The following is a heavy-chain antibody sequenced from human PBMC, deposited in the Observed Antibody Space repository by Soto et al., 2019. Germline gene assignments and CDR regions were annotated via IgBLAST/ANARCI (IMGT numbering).Heavy chain of an antibody. CDR3: ARLGRSGQCPDY. Sequence: SETLSLTCTVSGGSISSSSYYWGWIRQPPGKGLEWIGSIYYSGSTYYNPSLKSRVTISVDTSKNQFSLKLSSVTAADTAVYYCARLGRSGQCPDYWGQGTLVTVSS. J-gene: IGHJ4*02. CDR2: IYYSGST. CDR1: GGSISSSSYY. V-gene: IGHV4-39*01. D-gene: IGHD3-3*01.